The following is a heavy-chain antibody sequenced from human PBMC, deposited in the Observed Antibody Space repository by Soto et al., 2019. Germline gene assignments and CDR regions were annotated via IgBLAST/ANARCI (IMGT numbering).Heavy chain of an antibody. J-gene: IGHJ6*02. CDR3: ARGHCSRTSCYTGGYYYYPMDV. CDR1: GFTLSAHT. CDR2: ISSDSRYI. Sequence: LRLSCAASGFTLSAHTMNWVRQAPGKGLEWVSSISSDSRYIYYADSVKGRFTISRDNARNSLDLQMNNLRAEDTAVYHCARGHCSRTSCYTGGYYYYPMDVWGQGTTVTVSS. D-gene: IGHD2-2*01. V-gene: IGHV3-21*01.